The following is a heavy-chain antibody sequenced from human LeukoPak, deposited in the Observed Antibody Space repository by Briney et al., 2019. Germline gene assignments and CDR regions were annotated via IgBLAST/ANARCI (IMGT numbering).Heavy chain of an antibody. CDR3: ARDRSSSSGRYYYYYMDV. V-gene: IGHV4-59*12. CDR2: IYYSGST. D-gene: IGHD6-6*01. Sequence: SETLSLTCTVSGGSISSYYWSWIRQPPGKGLEWIGYIYYSGSTNYNPSLKSRVTISVDTSKNQFSLKLSSVTAADTAVYYCARDRSSSSGRYYYYYMDVWGKGTTVTVSS. CDR1: GGSISSYY. J-gene: IGHJ6*03.